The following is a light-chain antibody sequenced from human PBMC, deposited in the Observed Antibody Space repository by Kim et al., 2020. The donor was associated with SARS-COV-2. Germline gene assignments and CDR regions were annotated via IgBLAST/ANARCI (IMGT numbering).Light chain of an antibody. CDR3: NSRDSTGNHLLWV. CDR2: GKN. V-gene: IGLV3-19*01. Sequence: SSELTQDPAVSVALGQTVRITCQGDSLRSYYASWYQQKPGQAPVLVIYGKNNRPSGIPDRVSGSSSGNTASLTITGAQAEDEADYYCNSRDSTGNHLLWVFCGGTKLTVL. J-gene: IGLJ3*02. CDR1: SLRSYY.